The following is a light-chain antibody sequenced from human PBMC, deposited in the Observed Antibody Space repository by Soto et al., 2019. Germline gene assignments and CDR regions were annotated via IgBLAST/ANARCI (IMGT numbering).Light chain of an antibody. V-gene: IGKV3-20*01. CDR2: GAS. CDR1: QSVSSSY. CDR3: QQDGSSWT. J-gene: IGKJ1*01. Sequence: EIVLTQSPGTLSLSPGERATLSCRASQSVSSSYLAWYQQTPGQAPRLLIYGASSRATGNPDRFSGSGSGTDFTLTISRLEPEDCAVYYCQQDGSSWTFGQGTKVEIK.